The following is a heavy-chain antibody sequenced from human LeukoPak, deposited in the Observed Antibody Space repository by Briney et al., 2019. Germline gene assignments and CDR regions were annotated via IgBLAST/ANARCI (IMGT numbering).Heavy chain of an antibody. V-gene: IGHV4-39*07. CDR2: IYYSGTT. D-gene: IGHD1-1*01. Sequence: PSETLSLTCTVSGASISSSRYYWGRIRQPPGKGLEWIGSIYYSGTTYYNPSLKSRVIISVDTSKNQFSLKLTSVTAADTAVYYCASGERSAFDIWGQGTLVTVSS. CDR1: GASISSSRYY. J-gene: IGHJ3*02. CDR3: ASGERSAFDI.